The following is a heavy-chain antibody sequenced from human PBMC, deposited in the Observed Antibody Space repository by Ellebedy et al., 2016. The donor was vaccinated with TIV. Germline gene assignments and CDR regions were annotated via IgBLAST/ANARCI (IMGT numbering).Heavy chain of an antibody. D-gene: IGHD2-15*01. J-gene: IGHJ4*02. CDR3: ATGINPLLDF. CDR2: FDPESGEN. Sequence: ASVKVSCXVSGYSLTDLPIHWVRQAPAKGLEWMGGFDPESGENIYAQKFQDRLTMTEDTSTDTTYMELRSLRSEDTAVYYCATGINPLLDFWGQGTLVIVSS. V-gene: IGHV1-24*01. CDR1: GYSLTDLP.